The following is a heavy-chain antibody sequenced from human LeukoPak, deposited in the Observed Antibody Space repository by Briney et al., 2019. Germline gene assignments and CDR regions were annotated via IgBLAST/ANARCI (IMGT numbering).Heavy chain of an antibody. V-gene: IGHV3-48*03. D-gene: IGHD6-13*01. Sequence: PGGSLRLSCAASGFTFSSYEMNWVRQAPGKGLEWVSYISSSGSTIYYADSVKGRFTISRDNAKNSLYLQMNSLRTEDTALYYCAKDIDASGYSSSWYPDYWGQGTLVTVSS. J-gene: IGHJ4*02. CDR2: ISSSGSTI. CDR1: GFTFSSYE. CDR3: AKDIDASGYSSSWYPDY.